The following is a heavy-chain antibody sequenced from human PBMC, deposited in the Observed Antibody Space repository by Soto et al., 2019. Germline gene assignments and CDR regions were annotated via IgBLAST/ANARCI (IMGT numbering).Heavy chain of an antibody. D-gene: IGHD3-10*01. CDR1: GFTFDDYA. V-gene: IGHV3-9*01. CDR2: ISWNSGSI. CDR3: AKSVVRGYYGSGSYYRSPFDY. Sequence: GGSLRLSCAASGFTFDDYAMHWVRQAPGKGLEWVSGISWNSGSIGYADSVKGRFTISRDNAKNSLYLQMNSLRAEDTALYYCAKSVVRGYYGSGSYYRSPFDYWGQGTLVTVSS. J-gene: IGHJ4*02.